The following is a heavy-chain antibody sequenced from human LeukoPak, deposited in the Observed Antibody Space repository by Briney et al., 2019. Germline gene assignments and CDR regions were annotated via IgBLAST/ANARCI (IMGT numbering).Heavy chain of an antibody. V-gene: IGHV3-30*02. CDR1: GFDFSNYG. D-gene: IGHD1-26*01. Sequence: GGSLRLSCAASGFDFSNYGMHWVRQPPGKGLEWVAFIRYDGSDKYYADSVKGRFVISKDNSKTTLYLQMNSLRGEDTAVYYCAKAPYSGTYYRFDYWGQGTLDTVSS. CDR2: IRYDGSDK. J-gene: IGHJ4*02. CDR3: AKAPYSGTYYRFDY.